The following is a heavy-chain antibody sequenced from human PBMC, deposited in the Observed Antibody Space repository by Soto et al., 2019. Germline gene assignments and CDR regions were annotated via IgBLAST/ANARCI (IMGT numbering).Heavy chain of an antibody. Sequence: GGSLRLSCAASGFTFSSYAMSWVRQAPGKWLEWFSAISGSGGSTYYADSVKGRFTISRDNSKNTLYLQINSLRAEHTAVYYCANGFVDTAMDYWGQGTLVTVSS. J-gene: IGHJ4*02. CDR3: ANGFVDTAMDY. CDR1: GFTFSSYA. D-gene: IGHD5-18*01. CDR2: ISGSGGST. V-gene: IGHV3-23*01.